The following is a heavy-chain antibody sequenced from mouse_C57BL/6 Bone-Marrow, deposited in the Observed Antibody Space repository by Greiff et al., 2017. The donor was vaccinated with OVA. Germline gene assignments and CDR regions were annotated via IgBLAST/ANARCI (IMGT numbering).Heavy chain of an antibody. J-gene: IGHJ2*01. CDR1: GCTFTSYW. CDR3: ARDLTPVPYYFDY. CDR2: IHPNSGST. Sequence: VQLQQPGAELVKPGASVKLSCKASGCTFTSYWMHWVKQRPGQGLEWIGMIHPNSGSTNYNEKFKSKATLTVDKSSSTAYMQLSSLTSEDSAVYYCARDLTPVPYYFDYWGQGTTLTVSS. V-gene: IGHV1-64*01. D-gene: IGHD4-1*01.